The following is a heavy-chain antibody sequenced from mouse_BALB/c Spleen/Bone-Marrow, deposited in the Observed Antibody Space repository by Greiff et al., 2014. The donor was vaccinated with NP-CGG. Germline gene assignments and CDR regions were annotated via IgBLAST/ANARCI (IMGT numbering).Heavy chain of an antibody. J-gene: IGHJ4*01. D-gene: IGHD1-1*01. Sequence: QLKESGPELGKPGASVKGSCKASDYAFTRYNIYWGEQSHGKSLEWIGYIDPYSGGTNYNQKFKGKATLTVDKSSSTAYMHLNSLTSEDSAVYYCARELSRAMDYWGQGTSVTVSS. V-gene: IGHV1S135*01. CDR3: ARELSRAMDY. CDR2: IDPYSGGT. CDR1: DYAFTRYN.